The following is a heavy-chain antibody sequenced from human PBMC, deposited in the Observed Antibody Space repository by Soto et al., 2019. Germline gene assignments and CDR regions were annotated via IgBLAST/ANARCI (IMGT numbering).Heavy chain of an antibody. J-gene: IGHJ4*02. Sequence: EVQLVESGGGLVQPGGSLRLSCAASGFTFSSYWMHWVRQAPGKGLVWVSRINSDGSSTSYADSVKGRFTISRDNAKNTLYLQMNSLRAEDTAVCYCASETAGYCSSTSCYAGDYWGQGTLVTVSS. V-gene: IGHV3-74*01. CDR2: INSDGSST. D-gene: IGHD2-2*01. CDR1: GFTFSSYW. CDR3: ASETAGYCSSTSCYAGDY.